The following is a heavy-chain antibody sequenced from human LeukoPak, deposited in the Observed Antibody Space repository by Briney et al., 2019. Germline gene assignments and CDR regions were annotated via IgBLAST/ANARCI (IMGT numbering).Heavy chain of an antibody. D-gene: IGHD1-1*01. J-gene: IGHJ4*02. CDR2: IKQDGSEK. Sequence: GGSLRLSCAASGFSFSSYWMTWVRQAPGKGLEWVANIKQDGSEKYYVDSVMGRFTISRDNAKNSLYLQMNSLRAEDTAVYFCTRVTTNGYFEYWGQGTLVTVSS. CDR3: TRVTTNGYFEY. V-gene: IGHV3-7*04. CDR1: GFSFSSYW.